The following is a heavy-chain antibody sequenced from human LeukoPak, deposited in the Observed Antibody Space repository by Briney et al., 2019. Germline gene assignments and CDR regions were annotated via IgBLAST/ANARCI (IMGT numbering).Heavy chain of an antibody. CDR3: ARGSLAARLNLWVDY. J-gene: IGHJ4*02. CDR2: IYTSGST. Sequence: SETLSLTCTVSGGSISSGSYHWSWIRQPAGKGLEWIGRIYTSGSTNYNPSLKSRVTISVDTSKNQFSLKLSSVTAAGTAVYYCARGSLAARLNLWVDYWGQGTLVTVSS. D-gene: IGHD6-6*01. V-gene: IGHV4-61*02. CDR1: GGSISSGSYH.